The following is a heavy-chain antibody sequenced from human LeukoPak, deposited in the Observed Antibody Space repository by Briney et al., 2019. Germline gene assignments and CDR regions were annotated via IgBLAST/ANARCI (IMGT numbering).Heavy chain of an antibody. Sequence: GGSLRLSCAVSGFTFSDYYMSWIRQAPGKGLEWVSYISSSGSAIYYADSVKGRFTISRDNAKNSLYLQMNSLRAEDTAVYYCATLKGAYDYDRLDYWGQGTLATVSS. CDR1: GFTFSDYY. D-gene: IGHD3-22*01. V-gene: IGHV3-11*01. CDR2: ISSSGSAI. CDR3: ATLKGAYDYDRLDY. J-gene: IGHJ4*02.